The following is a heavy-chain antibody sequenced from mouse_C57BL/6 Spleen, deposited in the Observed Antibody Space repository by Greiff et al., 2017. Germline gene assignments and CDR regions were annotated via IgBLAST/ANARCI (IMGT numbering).Heavy chain of an antibody. Sequence: QVQLQQSGAELARPGASVKLSCKASGYTFTSYGISWVKQRTGQGLEWIGEIYPRSGNTYYNEKFKGKATLTADKSSSTAYMELRSLTSDDSAVYFCGDDDYDYYAMDYWGQGTSVTVSS. CDR1: GYTFTSYG. D-gene: IGHD2-4*01. V-gene: IGHV1-81*01. CDR2: IYPRSGNT. CDR3: GDDDYDYYAMDY. J-gene: IGHJ4*01.